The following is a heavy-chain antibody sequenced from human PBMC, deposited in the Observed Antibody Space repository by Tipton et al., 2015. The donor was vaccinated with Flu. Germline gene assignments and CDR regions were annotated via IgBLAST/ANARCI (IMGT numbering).Heavy chain of an antibody. J-gene: IGHJ5*02. D-gene: IGHD4-11*01. CDR1: GDSMRRDYF. Sequence: LRLSCTVSGDSMRRDYFWGWIRQAPGKGLEWIGSIYSSGSTYHNPSLKSRVTISIDRSKNQFSLNLKSVTAGDMAVYYCARRDYSNYVSDPKSWFDPWGQGTLVAVSS. CDR2: IYSSGST. CDR3: ARRDYSNYVSDPKSWFDP. V-gene: IGHV4-38-2*02.